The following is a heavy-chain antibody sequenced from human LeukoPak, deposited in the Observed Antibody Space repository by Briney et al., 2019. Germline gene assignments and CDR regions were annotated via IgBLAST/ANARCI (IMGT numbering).Heavy chain of an antibody. Sequence: SEPLSLPCTVSGGSISSYYWSWIRQPPGKGLEWIGYIYTSGSTNYNPSLKSRVTISVDTSKNQFSLKLSSVTAADTAVYYCARRLRDIVVVPAAIYYYYYMDVWGKGTTVTVSS. CDR3: ARRLRDIVVVPAAIYYYYYMDV. D-gene: IGHD2-2*01. V-gene: IGHV4-4*09. CDR2: IYTSGST. CDR1: GGSISSYY. J-gene: IGHJ6*03.